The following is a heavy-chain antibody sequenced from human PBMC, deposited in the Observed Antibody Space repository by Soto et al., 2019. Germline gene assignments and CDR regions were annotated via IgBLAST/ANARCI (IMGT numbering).Heavy chain of an antibody. J-gene: IGHJ4*02. Sequence: PSETLSLTCAVYGGSFSGYYWPWIRQPPGTGLEWIGEINHSGSTTYTPSLKSRVTISVDTSKNQFSLKLTSMTAADTAVYYCARNKITGLFDYWXQGTLVT. V-gene: IGHV4-34*01. CDR2: INHSGST. CDR1: GGSFSGYY. CDR3: ARNKITGLFDY. D-gene: IGHD2-8*02.